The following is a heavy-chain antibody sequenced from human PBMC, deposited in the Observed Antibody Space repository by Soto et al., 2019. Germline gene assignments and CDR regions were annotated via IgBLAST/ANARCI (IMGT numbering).Heavy chain of an antibody. J-gene: IGHJ4*02. Sequence: SETLSLTCTVSGGSISSGGYYWSWIRQHPGKGLEWIGYIYYSGSTYYNPSLKSRVTISVDTSKNQFSLKLSSVTAADTAVYYCAGGFSGYYDCWGQGTLVTVSS. CDR3: AGGFSGYYDC. D-gene: IGHD3-22*01. V-gene: IGHV4-31*03. CDR2: IYYSGST. CDR1: GGSISSGGYY.